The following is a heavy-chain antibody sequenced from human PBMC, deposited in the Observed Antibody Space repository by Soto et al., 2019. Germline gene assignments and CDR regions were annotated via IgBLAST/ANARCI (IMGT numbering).Heavy chain of an antibody. CDR3: AIGEWLSTSYFNF. Sequence: GGSLRLSCAASGFTFSGYTMNWVRQAPGKGLEWVSSITSGSSYIYYADSVKGRFTTSRDNAKNSLYLQMNSLRAEDTAVYYCAIGEWLSTSYFNFWGKGTLVTVSS. J-gene: IGHJ4*02. CDR2: ITSGSSYI. D-gene: IGHD3-3*01. CDR1: GFTFSGYT. V-gene: IGHV3-21*01.